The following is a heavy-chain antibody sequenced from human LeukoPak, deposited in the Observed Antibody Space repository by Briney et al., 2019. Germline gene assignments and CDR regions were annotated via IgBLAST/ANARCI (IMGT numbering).Heavy chain of an antibody. Sequence: SETLSLTCTVSGGSISPYYWSWVRQPPGKGLEWIGHISYSGSTNYNPSLKSRVTISVDTSKNQFSLKLSSVTAADTAVYYCASSAVPSVLTRFDYWGQGTLVTVSS. CDR2: ISYSGST. D-gene: IGHD4/OR15-4a*01. CDR3: ASSAVPSVLTRFDY. J-gene: IGHJ4*02. V-gene: IGHV4-59*01. CDR1: GGSISPYY.